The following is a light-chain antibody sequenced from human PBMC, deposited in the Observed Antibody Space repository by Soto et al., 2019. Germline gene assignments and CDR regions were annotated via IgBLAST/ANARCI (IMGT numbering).Light chain of an antibody. CDR2: EVS. CDR3: SSYAGSNNLGV. Sequence: QSVLTQPPSASGSPGQSVTISCTGTSSDVGAYNYVSWYQQHPGKAPKLMIYEVSKRPSGVPDRFSGSKSGNTASLTVSGLQAEDEADYYCSSYAGSNNLGVFGTGTKVTVL. CDR1: SSDVGAYNY. J-gene: IGLJ1*01. V-gene: IGLV2-8*01.